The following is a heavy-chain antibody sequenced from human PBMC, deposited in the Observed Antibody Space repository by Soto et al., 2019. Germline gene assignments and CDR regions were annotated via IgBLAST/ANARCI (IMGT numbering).Heavy chain of an antibody. CDR1: GYTFTSYD. Sequence: GASVKVSCKASGYTFTSYDINWVRQATGQGLEWKGWMNPNSDNTGYAQKFQGRVTMTRNTSISTAYMELSSLRSEDTAVYYCARASVGAPVAYWGQGTLVTVSS. J-gene: IGHJ4*02. V-gene: IGHV1-8*01. D-gene: IGHD1-26*01. CDR2: MNPNSDNT. CDR3: ARASVGAPVAY.